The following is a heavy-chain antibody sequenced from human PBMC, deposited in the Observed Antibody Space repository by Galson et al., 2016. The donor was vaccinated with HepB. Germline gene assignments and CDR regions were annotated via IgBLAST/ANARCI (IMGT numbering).Heavy chain of an antibody. CDR3: ARNFGKTQGY. J-gene: IGHJ4*02. D-gene: IGHD3-10*01. V-gene: IGHV4-34*01. CDR1: GGSVSGYY. Sequence: ATLSLTCAVYGGSVSGYYWSWIRQPPGKGLEWIGEINQDRTTNYNPSLKSRVTISIDTSKNQFSVNLSSVTAADTAVYYCARNFGKTQGYWGQGTLVTVSS. CDR2: INQDRTT.